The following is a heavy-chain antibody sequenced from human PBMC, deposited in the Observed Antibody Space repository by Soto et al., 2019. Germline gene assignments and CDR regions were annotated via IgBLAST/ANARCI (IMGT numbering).Heavy chain of an antibody. D-gene: IGHD1-26*01. V-gene: IGHV3-74*01. CDR3: ARVVVGASYYYGMDV. CDR1: GFTFSSYW. CDR2: INSDGSST. Sequence: EVQLVESGGGLVQPGGSLRLSCAASGFTFSSYWMHWVRQAPGKGLVWVSRINSDGSSTSYADSVKGRFTISRDNAKNTLYLQMNSLRAEDTAVYYCARVVVGASYYYGMDVGGQGTTVTVSS. J-gene: IGHJ6*02.